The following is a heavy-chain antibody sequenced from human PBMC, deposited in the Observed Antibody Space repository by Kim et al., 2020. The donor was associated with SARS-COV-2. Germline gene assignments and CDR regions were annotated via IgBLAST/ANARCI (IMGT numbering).Heavy chain of an antibody. CDR2: MSSDGSNK. CDR3: ANDDVDGRSWKDYNYYAMDV. D-gene: IGHD6-13*01. V-gene: IGHV3-30*18. CDR1: GFTFSTYG. Sequence: GGSLRLSCAASGFTFSTYGMHWVRQAPGKGLEWVAVMSSDGSNKYYADSVKGRFTISRDNSKNTLYLQMNRLRPEDTAVYFCANDDVDGRSWKDYNYYAMDVWGQGTTVTVSS. J-gene: IGHJ6*02.